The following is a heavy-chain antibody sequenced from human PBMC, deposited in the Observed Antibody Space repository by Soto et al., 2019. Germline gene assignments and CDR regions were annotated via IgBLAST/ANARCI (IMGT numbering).Heavy chain of an antibody. Sequence: PSETLSLTCAVYGGSFSGYYWSWIRQRPGKGLEWIGEINHSGSTNYNPSLKSRVTISVDTSKNQFSLKLSSVTAADTAVYYCARAPPYDYIWGSYRYSAFDIWGQGTMVTVSS. D-gene: IGHD3-16*02. J-gene: IGHJ3*02. V-gene: IGHV4-34*01. CDR3: ARAPPYDYIWGSYRYSAFDI. CDR2: INHSGST. CDR1: GGSFSGYY.